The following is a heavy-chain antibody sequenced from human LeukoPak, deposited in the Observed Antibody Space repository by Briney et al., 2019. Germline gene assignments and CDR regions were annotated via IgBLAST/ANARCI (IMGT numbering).Heavy chain of an antibody. J-gene: IGHJ6*03. V-gene: IGHV3-11*01. D-gene: IGHD1-1*01. CDR3: AKDIRQLGNYYYYMDV. Sequence: PGGSLRLSCAASGFTFSDYYMSWIRQAPGKGLEWVSYISSSGSTIYYADSVKGRFTISRDNSKNTLDLQMNSLRAEDTAIYYCAKDIRQLGNYYYYMDVWGKGTTVTVAS. CDR1: GFTFSDYY. CDR2: ISSSGSTI.